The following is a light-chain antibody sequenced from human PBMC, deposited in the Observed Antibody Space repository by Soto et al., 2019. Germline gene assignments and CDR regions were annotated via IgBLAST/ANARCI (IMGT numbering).Light chain of an antibody. J-gene: IGKJ1*01. CDR3: QQYATLPPWT. CDR2: GAS. V-gene: IGKV3-20*01. CDR1: QDIGSGGY. Sequence: EVVLSQSPGTQSLSPGERATLSCRARQDIGSGGYCAWYQQKPGQAPRVLIDGASNRATGIPDRFSGGGSGTDFTLTISRLESEDFAVYYCQQYATLPPWTFGQGTKVDI.